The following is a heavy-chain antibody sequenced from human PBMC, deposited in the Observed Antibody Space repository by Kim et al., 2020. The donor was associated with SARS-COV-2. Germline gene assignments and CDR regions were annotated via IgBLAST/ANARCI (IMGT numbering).Heavy chain of an antibody. J-gene: IGHJ6*02. CDR2: ISAYNGNT. CDR1: GYTFTSYG. D-gene: IGHD3-10*01. Sequence: ASVKVSCKASGYTFTSYGISWVRQAPGQGLEWMGWISAYNGNTNYAQKLQGRVTMTTATSTRTAYMELRSLRSDDTAVYYYASGAPPGITMVRGVDYYYYDMGVWGQGTTVTVSS. V-gene: IGHV1-18*01. CDR3: ASGAPPGITMVRGVDYYYYDMGV.